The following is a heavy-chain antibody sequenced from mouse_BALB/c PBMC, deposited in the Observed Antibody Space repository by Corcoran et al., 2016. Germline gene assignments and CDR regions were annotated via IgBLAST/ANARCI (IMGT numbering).Heavy chain of an antibody. Sequence: VQLQQSGAEMVKPAASMMLSSKASSSTFTGYIILWVKKRSGQGLEWIGWFYPGSGSIKYNEKFKDKATLNADKSSSTVYMELSRLTSEDSAVYFCVRHGDSSGPWFAYWGQGTLVTVSA. CDR2: FYPGSGSI. J-gene: IGHJ3*01. V-gene: IGHV1-62-2*01. CDR1: SSTFTGYI. CDR3: VRHGDSSGPWFAY. D-gene: IGHD3-1*01.